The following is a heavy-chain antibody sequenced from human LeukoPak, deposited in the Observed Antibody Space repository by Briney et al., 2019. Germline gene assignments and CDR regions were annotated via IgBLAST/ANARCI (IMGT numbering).Heavy chain of an antibody. V-gene: IGHV1-2*02. J-gene: IGHJ4*02. D-gene: IGHD3-3*01. CDR3: ARSDYDFWPLDY. CDR2: INPNSGGT. CDR1: GYTFTGYY. Sequence: SVKVSCKASGYTFTGYYMHWVRQAPGQGLEWMGWINPNSGGTNYAQKFQGRVTMTRDTSISTAYMELSRLRSDDTAVYYCARSDYDFWPLDYWGQGTLVTVSS.